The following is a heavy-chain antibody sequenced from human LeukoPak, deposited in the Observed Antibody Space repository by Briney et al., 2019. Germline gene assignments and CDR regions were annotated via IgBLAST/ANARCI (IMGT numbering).Heavy chain of an antibody. Sequence: SETLSLTCTVSGWSISIGGFYWGWLRPSPGKGQEWIVSINDSRTTYSSPAFINRATISVNTTKNQFPQRLNSVTAADTSLYYCARQDDQEHGDPNWFDTWGQGTLVTVSS. J-gene: IGHJ5*02. D-gene: IGHD4-17*01. V-gene: IGHV4-39*01. CDR2: INDSRTT. CDR3: ARQDDQEHGDPNWFDT. CDR1: GWSISIGGFY.